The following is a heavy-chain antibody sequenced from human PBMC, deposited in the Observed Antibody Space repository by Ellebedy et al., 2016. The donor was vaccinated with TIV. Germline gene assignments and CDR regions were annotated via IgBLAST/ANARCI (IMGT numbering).Heavy chain of an antibody. D-gene: IGHD5-24*01. Sequence: GESLKISCAASGFTFSSYAMHWVRQAPGKGLEWVAVISYDGSNKYYADSVKGRFTISRDNSKNTLYLQMNSLRAEDTAVYYCARPLGNGYNYCFQHWGQGTLVTVSS. V-gene: IGHV3-30-3*01. J-gene: IGHJ1*01. CDR1: GFTFSSYA. CDR2: ISYDGSNK. CDR3: ARPLGNGYNYCFQH.